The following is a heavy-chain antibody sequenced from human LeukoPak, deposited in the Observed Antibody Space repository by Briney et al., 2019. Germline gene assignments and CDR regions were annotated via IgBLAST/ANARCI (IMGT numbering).Heavy chain of an antibody. D-gene: IGHD3-10*01. CDR3: ARDGRATGSFDY. CDR2: ISSDENNK. CDR1: GFTFSTYS. V-gene: IGHV3-30-3*01. Sequence: GSLRLSCAASGFTFSTYSMHWVRQTPGKGLEWVAVISSDENNKYYPDSVKGRFTISRDNSQNTLYLQMNSLRGEDTAVYYCARDGRATGSFDYWGQGTLVTVSS. J-gene: IGHJ4*02.